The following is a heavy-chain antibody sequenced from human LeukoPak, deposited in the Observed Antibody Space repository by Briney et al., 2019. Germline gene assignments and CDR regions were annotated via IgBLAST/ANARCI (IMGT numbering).Heavy chain of an antibody. Sequence: GGSLRLSCAASGFTFSSYAMSWVRQAPGKGLEWVSAISGSGGSTYYADSVKGRLTIPRDNSKNTLYLQMNSLRAEDTAVYYCAREIVVVVAATRYYYYGMDVWGQGTTVTVSS. CDR1: GFTFSSYA. CDR3: AREIVVVVAATRYYYYGMDV. CDR2: ISGSGGST. D-gene: IGHD2-15*01. V-gene: IGHV3-23*01. J-gene: IGHJ6*02.